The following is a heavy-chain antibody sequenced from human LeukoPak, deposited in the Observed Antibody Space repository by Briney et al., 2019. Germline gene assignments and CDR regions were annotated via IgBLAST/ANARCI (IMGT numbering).Heavy chain of an antibody. V-gene: IGHV3-30*14. CDR2: ISYDGTTK. D-gene: IGHD2-15*01. CDR1: GFTFSTYA. Sequence: GGSLRLSCAASGFTFSTYAMHWVRQAPGKGLEWVAVISYDGTTKYHADSVKGRFTISRDSSKNTLHLQMNSLRAEDTAVYYCARPFLGYCSGGGCYFGYWGQGTLVTVSS. J-gene: IGHJ4*02. CDR3: ARPFLGYCSGGGCYFGY.